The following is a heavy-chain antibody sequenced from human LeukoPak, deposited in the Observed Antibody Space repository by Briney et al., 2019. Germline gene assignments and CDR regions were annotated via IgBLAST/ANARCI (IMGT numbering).Heavy chain of an antibody. V-gene: IGHV5-51*01. Sequence: GESLKISCKGSGYRFTNYWIGWVCQMPGKGLEWMGIIYPGDSDTRYSPSFQGQVTISADKSSSTAYLQWGSLKDSDTAIYYCARWGGVSIDFWGQGTLATVSS. CDR1: GYRFTNYW. CDR3: ARWGGVSIDF. D-gene: IGHD2/OR15-2a*01. J-gene: IGHJ4*02. CDR2: IYPGDSDT.